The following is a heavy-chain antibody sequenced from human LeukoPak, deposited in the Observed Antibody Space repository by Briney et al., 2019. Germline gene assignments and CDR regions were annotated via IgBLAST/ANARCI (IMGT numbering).Heavy chain of an antibody. CDR1: GGSISSSSYY. Sequence: SETLSLTCTVSGGSISSSSYYWGWIRQPPGKGLEWIGYISYTGSTYYNPSLKSRVTMSVDTSKNRFSLRLNSVTAADTAVYYCARGSSGPWGPADNWGQGTLVTVSS. J-gene: IGHJ4*02. D-gene: IGHD1-26*01. CDR3: ARGSSGPWGPADN. CDR2: ISYTGST. V-gene: IGHV4-31*03.